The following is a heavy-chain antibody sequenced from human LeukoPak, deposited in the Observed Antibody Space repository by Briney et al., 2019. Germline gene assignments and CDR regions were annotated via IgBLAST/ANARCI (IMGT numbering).Heavy chain of an antibody. V-gene: IGHV3-11*01. CDR1: GFTFSDYH. Sequence: GGSLRLSCAASGFTFSDYHMNWIRQAPGKGLEWVAHISRSGGTMYYTDSVKGRFTISRDNAKNSLYLQMNSLRDEDTAVYYCARDEADYGDTQGYWGQGALVTVSS. D-gene: IGHD4-17*01. CDR2: ISRSGGTM. J-gene: IGHJ4*02. CDR3: ARDEADYGDTQGY.